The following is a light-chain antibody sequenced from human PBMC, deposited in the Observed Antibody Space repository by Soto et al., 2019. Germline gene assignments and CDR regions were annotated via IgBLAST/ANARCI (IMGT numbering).Light chain of an antibody. Sequence: EIVMTQSPATLSVSPGEGATLSCRASQSVSGNLAWYQQKPGQAPRLLIYGASTRATGIPARFSGSESGTEFTLTISSMQSEDFAVYYCQQYNNWPRTFGQGTKVEIK. CDR2: GAS. CDR1: QSVSGN. J-gene: IGKJ1*01. CDR3: QQYNNWPRT. V-gene: IGKV3-15*01.